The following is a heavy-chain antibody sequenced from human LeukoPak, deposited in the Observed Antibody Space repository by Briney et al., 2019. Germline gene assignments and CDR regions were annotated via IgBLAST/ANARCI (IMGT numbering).Heavy chain of an antibody. D-gene: IGHD1-26*01. J-gene: IGHJ4*02. CDR3: ARDVGATTRGAFDY. CDR1: GFTFSSYS. CDR2: ISSSSSYI. Sequence: GGSLRLSCAASGFTFSSYSMNWVRQAPGKGVEWVSSISSSSSYIYYADSVKGRFTISRDNAKNSLYLQMNSLRAEDTAVYYCARDVGATTRGAFDYWGQGTLVTVSS. V-gene: IGHV3-21*01.